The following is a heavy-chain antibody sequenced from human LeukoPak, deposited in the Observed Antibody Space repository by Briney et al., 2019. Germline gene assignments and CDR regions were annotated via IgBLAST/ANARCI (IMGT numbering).Heavy chain of an antibody. V-gene: IGHV3-11*04. D-gene: IGHD5-18*01. CDR2: ISSSGSTI. Sequence: GGSLRLSCAASGFTFSDYYMSWLRQAPGKGLGWVSYISSSGSTIYYADSVKGRFTISRDNAKNSLYLQMNSLRAEDTAVYYCARVPREIQLWSGPYYYYYMDVWGKGTTVTVSS. J-gene: IGHJ6*03. CDR1: GFTFSDYY. CDR3: ARVPREIQLWSGPYYYYYMDV.